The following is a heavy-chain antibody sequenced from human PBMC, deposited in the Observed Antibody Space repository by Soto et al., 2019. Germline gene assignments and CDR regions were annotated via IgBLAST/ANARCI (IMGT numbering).Heavy chain of an antibody. CDR3: AAKSGYPYYFDY. Sequence: QVQLVQSGAEVKKPGSSVRVSCEASGGAFSTLAINWVRQAPGQGLEWMGGIIPVFVSTNYAQKFQGRITIIPDPSAHTAYLELSSLGSEDTAVYYCAAKSGYPYYFDYWGQGTLVTVSS. V-gene: IGHV1-69*01. CDR1: GGAFSTLA. CDR2: IIPVFVST. D-gene: IGHD3-3*01. J-gene: IGHJ4*02.